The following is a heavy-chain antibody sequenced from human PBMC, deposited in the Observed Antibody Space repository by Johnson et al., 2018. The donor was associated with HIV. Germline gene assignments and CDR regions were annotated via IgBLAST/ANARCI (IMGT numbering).Heavy chain of an antibody. CDR2: IKSKSDGGTT. V-gene: IGHV3-15*01. D-gene: IGHD3-10*01. CDR1: GFTFSSYA. Sequence: VLLLESGGGVVQPGRSLRLSCAASGFTFSSYAMHWVRQAPGKGLEWVGRIKSKSDGGTTDSAAPVKGRFTISRDDSKNTLYLQMNSLKTEDTAVYYCTTGISWFGAITFDIWGQGTMVTVSS. J-gene: IGHJ3*02. CDR3: TTGISWFGAITFDI.